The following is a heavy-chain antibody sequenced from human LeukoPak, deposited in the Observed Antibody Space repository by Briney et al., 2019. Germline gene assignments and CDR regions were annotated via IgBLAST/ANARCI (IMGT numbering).Heavy chain of an antibody. D-gene: IGHD2-21*02. CDR1: GFTFSDYA. J-gene: IGHJ4*02. CDR3: AKDRYCGGDCYSWDY. V-gene: IGHV3-23*01. Sequence: GGSLRLSCAASGFTFSDYAMSWVRQAPGKGLEWVSGISSSGSGGNTYYADSVKGRFTISRDSSKNTLFLHMNTLRAEDTAIYYCAKDRYCGGDCYSWDYWGQGTLVTVSS. CDR2: ISSSGSGGNT.